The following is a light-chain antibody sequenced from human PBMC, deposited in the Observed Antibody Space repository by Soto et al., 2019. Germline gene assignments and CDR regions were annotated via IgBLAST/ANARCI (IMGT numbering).Light chain of an antibody. CDR1: SSNIGSNT. CDR2: SND. CDR3: AVWDDRLNGYV. V-gene: IGLV1-44*01. J-gene: IGLJ1*01. Sequence: QPVLTQPPSASGTPGQRVTISCSGSSSNIGSNTVNWYQHLPGAAPKLLIQSNDQRPSGVPDRFSGSQSGTSASLAISGLQSEDEADYYCAVWDDRLNGYVFGTGTKVTVL.